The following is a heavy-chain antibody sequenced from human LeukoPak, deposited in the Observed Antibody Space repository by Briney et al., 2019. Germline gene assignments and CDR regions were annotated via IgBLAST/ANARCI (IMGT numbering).Heavy chain of an antibody. CDR2: IYWNDDK. D-gene: IGHD3-10*01. CDR1: GFSLSTSGVG. CDR3: AHRRASLILWFGELSTSFDY. J-gene: IGHJ4*02. V-gene: IGHV2-5*01. Sequence: SGPTLVNPTQTLTLTCTFSGFSLSTSGVGVGWIRQPPGKALEWLALIYWNDDKRYSPSLKSRLTITKDTSKNQVVLTMTNMDPVDTATYYCAHRRASLILWFGELSTSFDYWGQGTLVTVSS.